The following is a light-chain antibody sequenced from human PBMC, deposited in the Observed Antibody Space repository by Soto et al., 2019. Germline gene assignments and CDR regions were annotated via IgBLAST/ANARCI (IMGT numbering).Light chain of an antibody. V-gene: IGKV3-20*01. J-gene: IGKJ3*01. CDR2: GVS. CDR3: QHYGSSQFT. Sequence: EIVLTQSPGTLSLSPGERATLSCRASQSVSHNYIAWYQQRPGQAPRLLLYGVSTRAPGVPDRFSGSGSGTDFTLPIFTLEPEDFAVYFCQHYGSSQFTFGPGTKVDIK. CDR1: QSVSHNY.